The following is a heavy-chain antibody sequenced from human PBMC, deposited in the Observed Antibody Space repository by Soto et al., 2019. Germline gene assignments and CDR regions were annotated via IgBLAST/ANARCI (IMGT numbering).Heavy chain of an antibody. V-gene: IGHV4-31*03. Sequence: QVQLQESGPGLVKPSQTLSLTCTVSGGSISSGGYYWSWIRQHPGKGLEWIGYIYYSGSTYYNPSLKSRVTISVDTSKNQFSLKRSSVTAADTAVYYCARGTDPVVAATPYYFDYWGQGTLVTVSS. CDR1: GGSISSGGYY. D-gene: IGHD2-15*01. J-gene: IGHJ4*02. CDR2: IYYSGST. CDR3: ARGTDPVVAATPYYFDY.